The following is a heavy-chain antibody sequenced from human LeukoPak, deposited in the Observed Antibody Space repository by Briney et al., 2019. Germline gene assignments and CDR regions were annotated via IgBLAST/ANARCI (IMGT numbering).Heavy chain of an antibody. CDR1: GGSISSGGYY. Sequence: SETLSLTCTVSGGSISSGGYYWSWIRQHPGKGLEWIGYIYHSGSTSYNPSLKSRVTISVDRSKNQFSLKLSSVTAADTAVYYCASTPYNWNYTPHFDYWGQGTLVTVSS. V-gene: IGHV4-30-2*01. CDR2: IYHSGST. CDR3: ASTPYNWNYTPHFDY. D-gene: IGHD1-7*01. J-gene: IGHJ4*02.